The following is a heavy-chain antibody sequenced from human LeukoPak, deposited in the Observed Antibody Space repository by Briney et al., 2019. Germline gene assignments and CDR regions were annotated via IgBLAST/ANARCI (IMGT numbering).Heavy chain of an antibody. CDR1: GGSISSYY. Sequence: SETLSLTCTVSGGSISSYYWSWIRQPPGKGLESLGYIYYSGSTNYNASLKSRVTISVDTSKNQFSLKLSSVTAADTAVYYCARDIPYSYGFSRDAFDIWGQGTMVTVSS. D-gene: IGHD5-18*01. V-gene: IGHV4-59*01. CDR2: IYYSGST. J-gene: IGHJ3*02. CDR3: ARDIPYSYGFSRDAFDI.